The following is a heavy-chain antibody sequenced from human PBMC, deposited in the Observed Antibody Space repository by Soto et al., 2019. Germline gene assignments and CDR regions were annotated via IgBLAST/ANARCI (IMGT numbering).Heavy chain of an antibody. CDR2: IYYSGST. CDR3: ARDQTVAAAVRWFDP. J-gene: IGHJ5*02. Sequence: PSETPSLTFTVPDGSISSWCYYWSWIRQHPGKGLEWIGYIYYSGSTYYNPSLKSRVTISVDTSKNQFSLKLSSVTAADTAVYYCARDQTVAAAVRWFDPWGQGTLVTVSS. V-gene: IGHV4-31*03. CDR1: DGSISSWCYY. D-gene: IGHD6-13*01.